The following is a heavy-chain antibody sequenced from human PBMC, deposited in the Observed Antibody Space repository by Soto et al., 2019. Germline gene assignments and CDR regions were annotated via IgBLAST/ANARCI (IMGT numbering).Heavy chain of an antibody. J-gene: IGHJ5*02. D-gene: IGHD3-22*01. CDR1: GGTFSSYA. CDR2: IIPLFGTA. V-gene: IGHV1-69*01. Sequence: QVQLVQSGAEVKKPGSSVKVSCKASGGTFSSYAISWVRQAPGQGLEWMGGIIPLFGTANYAQKFQGRVTITADESTSTAYMELSSLRSEDTAVYYCARGAIYDSSGYPFGWFDPWGQGTLVTVSS. CDR3: ARGAIYDSSGYPFGWFDP.